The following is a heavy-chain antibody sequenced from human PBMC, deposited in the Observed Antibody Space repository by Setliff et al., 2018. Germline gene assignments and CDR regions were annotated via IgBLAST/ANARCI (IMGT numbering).Heavy chain of an antibody. CDR3: ATNSGGNTIDAFDI. CDR1: GYTLTELS. J-gene: IGHJ3*02. Sequence: ASVKVSCKVSGYTLTELSMHWVRQAPGKGLEWMGGFDPEDGETIYAQKFQGRVTMTEDTSTDTAYMELSSLGSEDTAVYYCATNSGGNTIDAFDIWGQGTMVT. CDR2: FDPEDGET. V-gene: IGHV1-24*01. D-gene: IGHD2-15*01.